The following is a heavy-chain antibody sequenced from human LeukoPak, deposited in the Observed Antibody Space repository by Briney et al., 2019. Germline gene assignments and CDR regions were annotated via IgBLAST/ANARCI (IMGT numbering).Heavy chain of an antibody. Sequence: SETLSLTCTVSGGSISSYYWSWIRQPPGKGLEWIGYIYYSGGTNYNPSLKSRVTISVDASKNQFSLKLSSVTAADTAVYYCARASPNYGPPPSYMDVWGKGTTVTVSS. CDR2: IYYSGGT. D-gene: IGHD4-17*01. CDR3: ARASPNYGPPPSYMDV. J-gene: IGHJ6*03. CDR1: GGSISSYY. V-gene: IGHV4-59*01.